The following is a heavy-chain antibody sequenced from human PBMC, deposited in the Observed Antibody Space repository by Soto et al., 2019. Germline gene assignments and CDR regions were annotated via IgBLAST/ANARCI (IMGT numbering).Heavy chain of an antibody. CDR2: ISPIFGTA. Sequence: QVQLVQSGAEVKKPGSSVKVSCKASGGTFSSYASSWVRQAPGQGLEWMGGISPIFGTANYAQKFQGRVTITADESTSTASMEMSSLRSEYTAVYYCARGGGGYYFDDWGQGTLVTVSS. J-gene: IGHJ4*02. V-gene: IGHV1-69*01. CDR1: GGTFSSYA. CDR3: ARGGGGYYFDD. D-gene: IGHD3-16*01.